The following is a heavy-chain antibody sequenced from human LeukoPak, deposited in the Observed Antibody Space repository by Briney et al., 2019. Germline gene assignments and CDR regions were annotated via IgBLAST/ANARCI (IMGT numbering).Heavy chain of an antibody. Sequence: GGSLRLSCAGSGFTFKSYLMTWVRQAPGEGLEWVSSINGGGDPTSYADSVKGRFTISRDNSKTTLFLQMNSLRAEDTAIYYCARQLGYCDSGTCYFDYWGQGTLVTVSS. D-gene: IGHD3-22*01. CDR2: INGGGDPT. CDR1: GFTFKSYL. V-gene: IGHV3-23*01. CDR3: ARQLGYCDSGTCYFDY. J-gene: IGHJ4*02.